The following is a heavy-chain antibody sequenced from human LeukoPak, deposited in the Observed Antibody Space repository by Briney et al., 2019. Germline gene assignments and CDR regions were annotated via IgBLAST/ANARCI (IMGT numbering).Heavy chain of an antibody. CDR1: GYTFTSYD. CDR3: ATAPRRVYYDFWSGYYGGWFDP. V-gene: IGHV1-8*01. CDR2: MNPNSGNT. D-gene: IGHD3-3*01. Sequence: ASVKVSYKASGYTFTSYDINWVRQATGQGLEWMGWMNPNSGNTGYAQKFQGRVTMTRNTSISTAYMELSSLRSEDTAVYYCATAPRRVYYDFWSGYYGGWFDPWGQGTLVTVSS. J-gene: IGHJ5*02.